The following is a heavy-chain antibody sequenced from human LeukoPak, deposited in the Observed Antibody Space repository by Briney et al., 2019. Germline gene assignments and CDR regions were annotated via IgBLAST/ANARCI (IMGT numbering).Heavy chain of an antibody. Sequence: QAGGSLRLSCAASGFTFSSYAMHWVRQAPGKGLEWVAVISYDGSNKYYADSVKGRFTISRDNSKNTLYLQMNSLRAVDTAVYYCARVMDTAMVYYYYGMDVWGQGTTVTVSS. CDR3: ARVMDTAMVYYYYGMDV. CDR1: GFTFSSYA. D-gene: IGHD5-18*01. J-gene: IGHJ6*02. CDR2: ISYDGSNK. V-gene: IGHV3-30-3*01.